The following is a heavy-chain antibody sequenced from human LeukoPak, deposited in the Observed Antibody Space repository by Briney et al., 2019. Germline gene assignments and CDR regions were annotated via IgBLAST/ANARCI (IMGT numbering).Heavy chain of an antibody. CDR3: ARDAGTGVQWLVRGDY. CDR2: IKQDGSEK. V-gene: IGHV3-7*05. Sequence: GGSLSLSFAASGFNFSSYWMTWVRPGPGEGLEWGASIKQDGSEKYFGDSVKGRFTISRDNPKNSLYLQMNSLRTEDTAGDYCARDAGTGVQWLVRGDYWGQGTLVTVSS. CDR1: GFNFSSYW. J-gene: IGHJ4*02. D-gene: IGHD6-19*01.